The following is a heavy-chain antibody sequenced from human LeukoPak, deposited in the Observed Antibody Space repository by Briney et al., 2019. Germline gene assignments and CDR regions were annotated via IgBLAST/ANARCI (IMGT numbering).Heavy chain of an antibody. CDR1: GGSFSGYY. D-gene: IGHD6-19*01. CDR3: ARGSSGWYPDAFDI. V-gene: IGHV4-34*01. Sequence: PSETLSLTCAVYGGSFSGYYWSWIRQPPGKGLEWIGEINHSGSTYYNPSLKSRVTISVDTSKNQFSLKLSSVTAGDTAVYYCARGSSGWYPDAFDIWGQGTMVTVSS. J-gene: IGHJ3*02. CDR2: INHSGST.